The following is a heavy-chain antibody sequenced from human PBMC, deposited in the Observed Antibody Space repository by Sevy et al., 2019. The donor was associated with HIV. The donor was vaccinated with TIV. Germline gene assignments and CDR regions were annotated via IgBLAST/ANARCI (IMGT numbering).Heavy chain of an antibody. CDR3: TRWKGLQSIFDY. J-gene: IGHJ4*02. CDR2: RKSKADGGTV. V-gene: IGHV3-49*04. Sequence: GGCLRLSCTTSGFTFGDYAMNWVRQAPGKGLEWVAFRKSKADGGTVDHAASVKGRFTISRDDSKSIAYLQMNDLTTEDTGVYYCTRWKGLQSIFDYWGQGALVTVSS. D-gene: IGHD1-1*01. CDR1: GFTFGDYA.